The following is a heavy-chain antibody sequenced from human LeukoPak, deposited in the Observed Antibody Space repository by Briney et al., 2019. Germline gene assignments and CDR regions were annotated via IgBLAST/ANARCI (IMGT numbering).Heavy chain of an antibody. CDR3: AKEENYDFWSGYYRYFDF. CDR2: IGGSGGNT. V-gene: IGHV3-23*01. D-gene: IGHD3-3*01. Sequence: GGSLRLSCAASGFTFTNYAMNWVRQAPGKGLEWVSAIGGSGGNTFYADSVKGRFTISRDNSKNTLYLQMNSLRAEDTAVYYCAKEENYDFWSGYYRYFDFWGQGTLVTVSS. J-gene: IGHJ4*02. CDR1: GFTFTNYA.